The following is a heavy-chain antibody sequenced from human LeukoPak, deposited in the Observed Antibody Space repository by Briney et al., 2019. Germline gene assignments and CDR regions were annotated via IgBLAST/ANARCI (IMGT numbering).Heavy chain of an antibody. J-gene: IGHJ4*02. CDR2: IYYSGST. Sequence: SETLSLTCSVSGGSISSSSYYWGWIRQPPGMGLEWIGSIYYSGSTYYNPSLKSRVTISVDTSKNQFSLKLSSVTAADTAAYYCARLGVTAAGPQDYWGQGTLVTVSS. D-gene: IGHD2-21*02. CDR3: ARLGVTAAGPQDY. CDR1: GGSISSSSYY. V-gene: IGHV4-39*01.